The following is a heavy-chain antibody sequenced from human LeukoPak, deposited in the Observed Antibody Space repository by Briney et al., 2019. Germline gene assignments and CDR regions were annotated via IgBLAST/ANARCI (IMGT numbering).Heavy chain of an antibody. J-gene: IGHJ4*02. Sequence: GGSLRLSCAASGFTFTTAWMTWVRQAPGKGLEWVGRIKSKTDGGTTDYAAPVKGRFTISRDDSKNTLYLQMNSLITEDTAVYYCTTGWGDTYYYVDYWDQGTLVTVSS. D-gene: IGHD2-21*01. CDR1: GFTFTTAW. CDR2: IKSKTDGGTT. V-gene: IGHV3-15*01. CDR3: TTGWGDTYYYVDY.